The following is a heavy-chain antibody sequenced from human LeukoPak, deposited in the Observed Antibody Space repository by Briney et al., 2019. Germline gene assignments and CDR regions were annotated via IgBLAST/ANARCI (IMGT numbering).Heavy chain of an antibody. CDR1: GFTFSSYA. Sequence: HPGGSLRLSCAASGFTFSSYAMSWVRQAPGKGLEWVSAISGSGGSTYYADSVKGRFTISRDNSKNTLYLQMNSLRAEDTAVYYCAKHTEYYYGSGSFFDYWGQGTLVTVSS. J-gene: IGHJ4*02. CDR2: ISGSGGST. CDR3: AKHTEYYYGSGSFFDY. D-gene: IGHD3-10*01. V-gene: IGHV3-23*01.